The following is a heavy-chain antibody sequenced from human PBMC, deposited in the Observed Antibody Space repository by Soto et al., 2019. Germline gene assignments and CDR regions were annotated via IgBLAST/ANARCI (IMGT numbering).Heavy chain of an antibody. CDR3: AKSYSNSRSAWLDP. CDR2: INPNSGGT. D-gene: IGHD4-4*01. J-gene: IGHJ5*02. Sequence: QVQLVQSGAEVKKPGASVKVSCKASGYTFTDYYIHWVRQAPVQGLEWMGWINPNSGGTNYAQKFQGRVTMTRDTSINTAYMDLSRLRSDDTAVYYCAKSYSNSRSAWLDPWGQGTLVTVSS. CDR1: GYTFTDYY. V-gene: IGHV1-2*02.